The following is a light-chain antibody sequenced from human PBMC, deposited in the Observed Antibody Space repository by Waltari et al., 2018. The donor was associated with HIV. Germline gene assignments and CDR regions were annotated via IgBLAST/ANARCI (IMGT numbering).Light chain of an antibody. V-gene: IGKV3-11*01. CDR3: QHRTTWPPT. CDR1: QSVQEF. Sequence: EIVLTQSPAILSVSPGETAPLSCRARQSVQEFLAWYQRRTGQVPRLVVYDASKRAAGVPDRFSGSGCGTDFTLTISGLEPEDVAFYYCQHRTTWPPTFGGGTRVEIE. J-gene: IGKJ4*02. CDR2: DAS.